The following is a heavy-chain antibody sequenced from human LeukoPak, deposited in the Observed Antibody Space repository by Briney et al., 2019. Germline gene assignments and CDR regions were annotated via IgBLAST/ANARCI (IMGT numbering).Heavy chain of an antibody. CDR3: ARADCSSSTCYLRSSWFDP. CDR2: ISTSSTFI. V-gene: IGHV3-21*01. D-gene: IGHD2/OR15-2a*01. CDR1: GFSLSSYD. J-gene: IGHJ5*02. Sequence: GGSLRLSCAASGFSLSSYDMNWVRQAPGKGLDWVSSISTSSTFIYYTYSVKGRFTISRDNAKTSLYLQMNSLSAEDTAVYYCARADCSSSTCYLRSSWFDPWGQGTLVTVSS.